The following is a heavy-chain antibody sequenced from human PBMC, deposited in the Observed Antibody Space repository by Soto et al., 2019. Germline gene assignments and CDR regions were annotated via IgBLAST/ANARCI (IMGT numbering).Heavy chain of an antibody. V-gene: IGHV3-30*18. D-gene: IGHD3-9*01. CDR3: AKDRWGDILSGTYRGGWFDP. CDR2: ISYDGSNK. CDR1: GFTFSSYG. Sequence: QVQLVESGGGVVQPGRSLRLSCAASGFTFSSYGMHWVRQAPGKGLEWVAVISYDGSNKYHAHSVKGRFTISRDNSQKTLYLHMNSLRAADTAVYYCAKDRWGDILSGTYRGGWFDPWGQGPVVTVSS. J-gene: IGHJ5*02.